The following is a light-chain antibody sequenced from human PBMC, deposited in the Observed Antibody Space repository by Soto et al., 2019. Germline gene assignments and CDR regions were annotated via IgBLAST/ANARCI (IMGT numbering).Light chain of an antibody. CDR3: LKDYRYQWT. CDR1: QGIRVG. Sequence: AIQMTQSPSSLPASVGARDTITCRASQGIRVGLGWYQQKPGKAPKLLIYDASTLQNGVPSRFSGSGSGTDFTLTISSLQPEDFATYYCLKDYRYQWTFGQGTKVEIK. CDR2: DAS. J-gene: IGKJ1*01. V-gene: IGKV1-6*01.